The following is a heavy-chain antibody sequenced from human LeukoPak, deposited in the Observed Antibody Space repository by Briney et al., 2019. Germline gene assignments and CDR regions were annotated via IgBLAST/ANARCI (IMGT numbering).Heavy chain of an antibody. CDR2: VYYSGST. CDR1: GGSISSSSYS. CDR3: ARQIIPYYMDV. J-gene: IGHJ6*03. Sequence: SETLSLTCTVSGGSISSSSYSWGWIRQPPGKGLEWIGSVYYSGSTYYNPSLKSRVTISVDTSKNQFSLKLSSVTAADTAVYYCARQIIPYYMDVWGKGTTVTVSS. D-gene: IGHD2-21*01. V-gene: IGHV4-39*07.